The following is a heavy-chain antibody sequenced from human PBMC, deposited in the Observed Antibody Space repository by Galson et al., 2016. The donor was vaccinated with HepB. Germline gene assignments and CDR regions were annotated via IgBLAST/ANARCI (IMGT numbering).Heavy chain of an antibody. CDR2: ISPDDDTT. J-gene: IGHJ4*02. D-gene: IGHD2-15*01. Sequence: SVKVSCKASGHTFTSYYMHWVRQAPGQGLEWMGIISPDDDTTSYAQRFQGRVTITRDTSTSTVYMELSSLRSEDTAVYYCAGERGYCSGDGCNGLGYWGQGTLVTVSS. CDR3: AGERGYCSGDGCNGLGY. V-gene: IGHV1-46*01. CDR1: GHTFTSYY.